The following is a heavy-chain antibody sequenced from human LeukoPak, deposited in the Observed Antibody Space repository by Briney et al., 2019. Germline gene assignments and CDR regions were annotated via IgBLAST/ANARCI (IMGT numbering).Heavy chain of an antibody. J-gene: IGHJ4*02. D-gene: IGHD3-10*01. V-gene: IGHV3-23*01. Sequence: GGSLRLSCAASGFTFSSYGMSWVRQAPGKGLEWVSAISGSGGSTYYADSVKGRFTISRDNSKNTLYLQMNSLRAEDTAVYYCARSSGSYYYTDYWGQGTLVTVSS. CDR3: ARSSGSYYYTDY. CDR1: GFTFSSYG. CDR2: ISGSGGST.